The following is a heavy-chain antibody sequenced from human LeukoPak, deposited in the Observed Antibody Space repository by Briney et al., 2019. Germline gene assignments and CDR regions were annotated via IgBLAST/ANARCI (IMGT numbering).Heavy chain of an antibody. CDR3: ARDGNSGYDFGY. J-gene: IGHJ4*02. D-gene: IGHD5-12*01. CDR2: INPSGGST. V-gene: IGHV1-46*01. CDR1: GYTFTSYY. Sequence: ASVKVSCKASGYTFTSYYMHWVRQAPGQGLKWMGIINPSGGSTSYAQKFQGRVTMTRDTSTSTVYMELSSLRSEDTAVYYCARDGNSGYDFGYWGQGTLVTVSS.